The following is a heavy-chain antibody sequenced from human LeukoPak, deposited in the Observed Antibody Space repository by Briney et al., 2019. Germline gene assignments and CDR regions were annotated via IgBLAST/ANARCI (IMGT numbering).Heavy chain of an antibody. CDR2: ILLDGSNK. J-gene: IGHJ4*02. V-gene: IGHV3-30-3*01. D-gene: IGHD6-19*01. CDR3: ASSSIAVAGYFDY. CDR1: GFTFSSYA. Sequence: PGGSLRLSCAASGFTFSSYAMHWVRQAPGKGLEWVAVILLDGSNKYYADSVKGRFTISRDNSKNTLYLQMNSLRAEDTAVYYCASSSIAVAGYFDYWGQGTLVTVSS.